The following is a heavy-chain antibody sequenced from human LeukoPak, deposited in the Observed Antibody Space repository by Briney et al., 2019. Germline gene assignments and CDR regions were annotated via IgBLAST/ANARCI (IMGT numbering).Heavy chain of an antibody. V-gene: IGHV3-23*01. CDR1: GITLSHYG. CDR3: AKDLGYGDYTGVDY. J-gene: IGHJ4*02. Sequence: GGSLRLSCAVSGITLSHYGMSWLRQAPGKGLEWVSAISGSGGSTYYADSVKGRFTISRDNSKNTLYLQMNSLRAEDTAVYYCAKDLGYGDYTGVDYWGQETLVTVSS. D-gene: IGHD4-17*01. CDR2: ISGSGGST.